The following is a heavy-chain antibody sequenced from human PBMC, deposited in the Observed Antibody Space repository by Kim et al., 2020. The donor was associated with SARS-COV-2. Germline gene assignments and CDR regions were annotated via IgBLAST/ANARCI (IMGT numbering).Heavy chain of an antibody. CDR2: IGIGDAYI. CDR1: GFTFNTYG. D-gene: IGHD1-26*01. V-gene: IGHV3-21*01. J-gene: IGHJ4*02. Sequence: GGSLRLSCAASGFTFNTYGMAWVRQAPGKGLEWVSAIGIGDAYIYYADSVKGRFTISRDNAKITLYLQMKSLRAEDTGVYYCTREQKMGSYYAPEYWGQG. CDR3: TREQKMGSYYAPEY.